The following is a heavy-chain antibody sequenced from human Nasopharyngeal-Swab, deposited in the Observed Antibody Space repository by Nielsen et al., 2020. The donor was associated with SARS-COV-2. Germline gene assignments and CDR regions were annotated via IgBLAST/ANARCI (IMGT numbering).Heavy chain of an antibody. D-gene: IGHD3-3*01. V-gene: IGHV4-4*07. Sequence: GSLRLSCTVSGGSISSYYWSWVRQPAGKGLEWIGRIYTSGSTNYNPSLKSRVTMSVDTSKNQFSLKLSSVTAADTAVYYCARGPRFTIFGVAPDYYYGMDVWGQGTTVTVSS. CDR3: ARGPRFTIFGVAPDYYYGMDV. CDR2: IYTSGST. CDR1: GGSISSYY. J-gene: IGHJ6*02.